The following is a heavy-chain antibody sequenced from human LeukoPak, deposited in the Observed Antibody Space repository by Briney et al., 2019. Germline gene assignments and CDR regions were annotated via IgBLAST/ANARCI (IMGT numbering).Heavy chain of an antibody. V-gene: IGHV1-69*04. Sequence: SVKVSCKASGGTFSSYAISWVRQAPGQGLEWMGRIIPILGIANYAQKFQGRVTITADKSTSTAYMELSSLRSEDTAVYYCARGGYDFDYYYGMDVWGQGTTVTVSS. CDR1: GGTFSSYA. J-gene: IGHJ6*02. CDR2: IIPILGIA. CDR3: ARGGYDFDYYYGMDV. D-gene: IGHD5-12*01.